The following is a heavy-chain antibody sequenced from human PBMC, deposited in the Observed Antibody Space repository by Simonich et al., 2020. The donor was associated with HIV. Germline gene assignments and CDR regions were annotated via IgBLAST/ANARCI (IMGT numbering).Heavy chain of an antibody. V-gene: IGHV4-34*01. J-gene: IGHJ4*02. Sequence: QVQLQQWGAGLLKPSETLSLTCAVYGGSFSGYYWSWIRQPPGRGLGWIGEINHSGSPTYNPSLKSRVTISVDTSKNQFSLKLSSVTAADTAVYYCARGFYQRLYYFDYWGQGTLVTVSS. D-gene: IGHD2-2*01. CDR1: GGSFSGYY. CDR3: ARGFYQRLYYFDY. CDR2: INHSGSP.